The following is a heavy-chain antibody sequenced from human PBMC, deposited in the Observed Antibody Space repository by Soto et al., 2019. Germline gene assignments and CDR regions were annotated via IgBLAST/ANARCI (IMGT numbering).Heavy chain of an antibody. CDR2: IKSKTDGGTT. V-gene: IGHV3-15*01. D-gene: IGHD4-17*01. J-gene: IGHJ1*01. Sequence: GGSLRLSCAASGFTFSNAWMSWVRQAPGKGLEWVGRIKSKTDGGTTDYAAPVKGRFTISRDDSKNTLYLQMNSLKTEDTAVYYCTTDQMIIPTVTSPEGPNNEYFQHWGQGTLVTVSS. CDR3: TTDQMIIPTVTSPEGPNNEYFQH. CDR1: GFTFSNAW.